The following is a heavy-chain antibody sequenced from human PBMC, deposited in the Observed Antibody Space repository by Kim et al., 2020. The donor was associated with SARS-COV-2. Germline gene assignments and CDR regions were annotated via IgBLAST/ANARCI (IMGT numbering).Heavy chain of an antibody. D-gene: IGHD3-9*01. CDR1: GGSISSGGYY. CDR3: ARDKDDILTGYGDGDAFDI. CDR2: IYYSGST. J-gene: IGHJ3*02. V-gene: IGHV4-31*03. Sequence: SETLSLTCTVSGGSISSGGYYWSWIRQHPGKGLEWIGYIYYSGSTYYNPSLKSRVTISVDTSKNQFSLKLSSVTAADTAVYYCARDKDDILTGYGDGDAFDIWGQGTMVTVSS.